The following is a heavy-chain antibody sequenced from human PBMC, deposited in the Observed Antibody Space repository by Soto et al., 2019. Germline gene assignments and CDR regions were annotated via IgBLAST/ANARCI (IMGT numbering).Heavy chain of an antibody. CDR3: ARDSGGIAARPTNPHYYYYGMDV. CDR1: GFTFSSYS. Sequence: EVQLVESGGGLVQPGGSLRLSCAASGFTFSSYSMNWVRQAPGKGLEWVSSISSSSSYIYYADSVKGRFTISRDNAKNSLYLQMNSLRAEDTAVYYCARDSGGIAARPTNPHYYYYGMDVWGQGTTVTVSS. D-gene: IGHD6-6*01. J-gene: IGHJ6*02. CDR2: ISSSSSYI. V-gene: IGHV3-21*01.